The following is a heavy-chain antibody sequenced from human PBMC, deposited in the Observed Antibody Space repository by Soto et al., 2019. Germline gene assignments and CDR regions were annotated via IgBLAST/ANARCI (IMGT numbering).Heavy chain of an antibody. J-gene: IGHJ6*03. V-gene: IGHV4-34*01. CDR1: GGSFSGYY. Sequence: SETLSLTCAVYGGSFSGYYWSWIRQPPGKGLEWIGEINHSGSTNYNPSLKSRVNISVDTSKNQFSLKLSSVTAADTAVYYCARGQGSRYYYYYMDVWGKGTTVTVSS. CDR3: ARGQGSRYYYYYMDV. CDR2: INHSGST.